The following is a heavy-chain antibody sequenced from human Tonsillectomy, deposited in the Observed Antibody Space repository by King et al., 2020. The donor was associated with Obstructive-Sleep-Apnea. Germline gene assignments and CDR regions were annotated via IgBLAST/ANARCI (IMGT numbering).Heavy chain of an antibody. V-gene: IGHV3-30*18. Sequence: QLVQSGGGVVQPGRSLRLSCAASGFTFSSYGMHWVRQAPGKGLEWVAVISYDGSNKYYADSVKGRFTISRDNYKNTLYLQMNSLRAEDTAVYYCAKGGRTMIVVTDFDYWGQGTLVTVSS. CDR2: ISYDGSNK. J-gene: IGHJ4*02. D-gene: IGHD3-22*01. CDR3: AKGGRTMIVVTDFDY. CDR1: GFTFSSYG.